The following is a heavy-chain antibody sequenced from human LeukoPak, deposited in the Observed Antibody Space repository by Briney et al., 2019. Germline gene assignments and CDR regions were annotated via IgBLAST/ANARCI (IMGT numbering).Heavy chain of an antibody. V-gene: IGHV4-59*01. D-gene: IGHD6-13*01. CDR2: IYYSGST. CDR1: GGSISGYY. CDR3: ARAAAAGPHYYYGMDV. Sequence: PSETLSLTCSVSGGSISGYYWSWLRQPPGKGPEWIGYIYYSGSTNYNPSLKSRVTISVDTSKNQFSLKLTSLTAADTAEYYCARAAAAGPHYYYGMDVWGKGTTVTVSS. J-gene: IGHJ6*04.